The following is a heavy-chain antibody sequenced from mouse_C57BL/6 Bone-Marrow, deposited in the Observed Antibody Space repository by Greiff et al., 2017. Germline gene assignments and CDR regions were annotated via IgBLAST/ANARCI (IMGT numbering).Heavy chain of an antibody. V-gene: IGHV3-6*01. J-gene: IGHJ4*01. Sequence: ESGPGLVKPSQSLSLTCSVTGYSITSGYYWNWIRQFPGNKLEWMGYISYDGSNNYNPSLKNRISITRDTSKNQFFLKLNSVTTEDTATYYCAREAGTYAMDYWSQGTSVTVSS. CDR3: AREAGTYAMDY. CDR1: GYSITSGYY. CDR2: ISYDGSN. D-gene: IGHD4-1*01.